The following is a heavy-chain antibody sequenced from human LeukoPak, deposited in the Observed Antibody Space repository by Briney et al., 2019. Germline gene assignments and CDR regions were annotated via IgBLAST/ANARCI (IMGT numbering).Heavy chain of an antibody. CDR2: ISGSGDYT. V-gene: IGHV3-23*01. CDR1: GFTFSSYA. J-gene: IGHJ4*02. CDR3: AGGGGYSYGLNY. D-gene: IGHD5-18*01. Sequence: GGSLRLSCAASGFTFSSYAMTWARQAPGKGLEWVSSISGSGDYTNYAGSVKGRFTISRDNSKNTLYLQMNSLRAEDTAVYYCAGGGGYSYGLNYWGQGTPVTVSS.